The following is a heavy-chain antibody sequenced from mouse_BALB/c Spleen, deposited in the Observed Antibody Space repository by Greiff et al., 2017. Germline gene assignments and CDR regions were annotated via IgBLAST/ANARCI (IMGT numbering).Heavy chain of an antibody. Sequence: EVMLVESGGGLVKPGGSLKLSCAASGFTFSDYYMYWVRQTPEKRLEWVATISDGGSYTYYPDSVKGRFTISRDNAKNNLYLQMSSLKSEDTAMYYCARATTAGYFDYWGQGTTLTVSS. V-gene: IGHV5-4*02. D-gene: IGHD1-2*01. CDR1: GFTFSDYY. J-gene: IGHJ2*01. CDR2: ISDGGSYT. CDR3: ARATTAGYFDY.